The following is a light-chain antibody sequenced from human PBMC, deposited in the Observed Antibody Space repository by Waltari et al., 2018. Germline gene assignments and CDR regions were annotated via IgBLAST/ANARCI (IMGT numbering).Light chain of an antibody. CDR1: SSHTRAGHD. Sequence: QSVLTQPPSASRPPGLRVTIPCTCSSSHTRAGHDLHFHQRLPGTAPKLLIYGDTNRPSGVPDRCSGSKSGTSASLAITGLQAEDEADYFCQSFDNCVSGGTVFGGGTKLAVL. CDR2: GDT. CDR3: QSFDNCVSGGTV. V-gene: IGLV1-40*01. J-gene: IGLJ3*02.